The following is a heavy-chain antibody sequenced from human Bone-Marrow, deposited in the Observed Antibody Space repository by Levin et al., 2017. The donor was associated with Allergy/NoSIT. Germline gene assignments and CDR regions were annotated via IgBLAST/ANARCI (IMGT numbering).Heavy chain of an antibody. D-gene: IGHD3-22*01. CDR2: ISYDGSNK. V-gene: IGHV3-30*18. CDR1: GFTFSSYG. Sequence: PGGSLRLSCAASGFTFSSYGMHWVRQAPGKGLEWVAVISYDGSNKYYADSVKGRFTISRDNSKNTLYLQMNSLRAEDTAVYYCAKDHVLGYYDSSGYSYGMDVWGQGTTVTVSS. CDR3: AKDHVLGYYDSSGYSYGMDV. J-gene: IGHJ6*02.